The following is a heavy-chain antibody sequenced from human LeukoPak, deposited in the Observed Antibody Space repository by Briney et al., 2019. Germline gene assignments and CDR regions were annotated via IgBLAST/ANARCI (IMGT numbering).Heavy chain of an antibody. CDR1: GNTFSNYA. CDR3: ARETKDGHFDY. Sequence: ASVKVSCKASGNTFSNYAVNWVRQAPGQGLEWMGWININSGNPTYAQDFTGRFVFSLDTSVSTAYLQISSLKAEDTAVYYCARETKDGHFDYWGQGTLVTVSS. V-gene: IGHV7-4-1*02. D-gene: IGHD5-24*01. CDR2: ININSGNP. J-gene: IGHJ4*02.